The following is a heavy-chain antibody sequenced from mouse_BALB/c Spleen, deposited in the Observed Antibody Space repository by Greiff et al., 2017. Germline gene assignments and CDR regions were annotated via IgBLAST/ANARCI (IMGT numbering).Heavy chain of an antibody. Sequence: EVMLVESGPGLVKPSQSLSLTCTVTGYSITSDYAWNWIRQFPGNKLEWMGYISYSGSTSYNPSLKSRISITRDTSKNQFFLQLNSVTTEDTATYYCARGYDDGGYFDYWGQGTTLTVSS. CDR3: ARGYDDGGYFDY. J-gene: IGHJ2*01. CDR2: ISYSGST. D-gene: IGHD2-14*01. V-gene: IGHV3-2*02. CDR1: GYSITSDYA.